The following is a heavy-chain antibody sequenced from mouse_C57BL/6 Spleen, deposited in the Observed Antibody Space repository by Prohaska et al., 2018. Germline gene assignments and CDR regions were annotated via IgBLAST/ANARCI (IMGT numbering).Heavy chain of an antibody. J-gene: IGHJ4*01. CDR2: INPSNGGT. D-gene: IGHD1-1*01. V-gene: IGHV1-53*01. CDR1: TISFTW. CDR3: ARDLLPSYAMDY. Sequence: TISFTWMHWVKQGSGQGLEWIGNINPSNGGTNYNEKIKSKATLTVYKSSSTAYMQRSSLTSEDSAVYDCARDLLPSYAMDYWGQGTSVTVSS.